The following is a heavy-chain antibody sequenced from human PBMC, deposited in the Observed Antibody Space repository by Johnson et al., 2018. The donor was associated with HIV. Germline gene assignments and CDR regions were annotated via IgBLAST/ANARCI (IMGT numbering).Heavy chain of an antibody. V-gene: IGHV3-7*05. Sequence: VQLVESGGGLVQPGGSLRLACVASGSIFRNYWMSWVRQAPGKGLEWVANIKEDGSEKYYVDSVKGRFTILRDNVKKSLYLQMNSLKVEDTAVYYCARDRCSSTTCLDAFDIWGQGTMVTVSS. D-gene: IGHD2-2*01. CDR3: ARDRCSSTTCLDAFDI. CDR1: GSIFRNYW. CDR2: IKEDGSEK. J-gene: IGHJ3*02.